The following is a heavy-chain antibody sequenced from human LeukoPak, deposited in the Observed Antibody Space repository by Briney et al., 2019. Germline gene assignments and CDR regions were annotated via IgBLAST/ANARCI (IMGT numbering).Heavy chain of an antibody. J-gene: IGHJ4*02. Sequence: SETLSLTCTVSGGSISSYYWSWIRQPPGKGLERIGYIYYSGSTNYNPSLKSRVTISVDTSKNQFSLKLSSVTAADTAVYYCARGEELVPDYWGQGTLVTVSS. CDR3: ARGEELVPDY. V-gene: IGHV4-59*01. D-gene: IGHD6-6*01. CDR2: IYYSGST. CDR1: GGSISSYY.